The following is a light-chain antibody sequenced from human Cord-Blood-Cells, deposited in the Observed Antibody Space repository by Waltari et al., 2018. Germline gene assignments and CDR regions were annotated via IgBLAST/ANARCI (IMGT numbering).Light chain of an antibody. V-gene: IGLV2-14*01. CDR3: SSYTSSSTWV. CDR2: DVS. CDR1: SSDVGGSNY. Sequence: QSALTQPASVSGSPGQSITISCTGTSSDVGGSNYVSWYQQHPGKAPKRMIYDVSKRPSGVSNRISGSKSGHTASLTISGLQAEDEADYYCSSYTSSSTWVFGGGTKLTVL. J-gene: IGLJ3*02.